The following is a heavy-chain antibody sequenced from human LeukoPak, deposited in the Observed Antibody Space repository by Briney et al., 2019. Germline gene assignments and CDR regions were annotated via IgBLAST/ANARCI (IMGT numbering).Heavy chain of an antibody. CDR1: GFTFRSYG. Sequence: GGSLRLPCAASGFTFRSYGMHRVRQAPGKGLEWVAVITYEGSKKYYADSVKGRFTITRDNTKNTLFLKMNSLGAEETAVYCCATQGGFEALSGDFECRGKGITVTV. CDR2: ITYEGSKK. D-gene: IGHD3-16*01. J-gene: IGHJ6*03. V-gene: IGHV3-30*03. CDR3: ATQGGFEALSGDFEC.